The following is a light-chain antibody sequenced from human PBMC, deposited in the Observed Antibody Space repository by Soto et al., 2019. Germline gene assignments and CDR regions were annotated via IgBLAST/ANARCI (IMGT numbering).Light chain of an antibody. Sequence: DIQMTQSPSSLSASVGDRVTITCRASQGISNYLAWYQQKPGKLPKLLIYAASTFQSGLPSRFSGSGSGTDFTHTISSLQPLDGATYYCQKYNSPPCRPFGGGTKVQIK. CDR3: QKYNSPPCRP. CDR1: QGISNY. CDR2: AAS. J-gene: IGKJ4*01. V-gene: IGKV1-27*01.